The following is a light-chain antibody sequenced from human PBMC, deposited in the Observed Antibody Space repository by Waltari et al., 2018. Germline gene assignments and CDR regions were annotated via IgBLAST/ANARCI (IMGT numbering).Light chain of an antibody. Sequence: QSVLTQPPSASGTPGQRVTISCSGSSSSIGTNTLNWYQHLPGTAPKLLIYNNDKRPSGVPDRFSGSKSGTSASLAISGLQSEDEDDYYCAAWDDSLNGWVFGGGTKLTVL. J-gene: IGLJ3*02. CDR2: NND. CDR3: AAWDDSLNGWV. CDR1: SSSIGTNT. V-gene: IGLV1-44*01.